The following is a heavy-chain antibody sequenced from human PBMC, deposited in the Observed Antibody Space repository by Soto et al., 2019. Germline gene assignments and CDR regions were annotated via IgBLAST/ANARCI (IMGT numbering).Heavy chain of an antibody. CDR1: GFTFSDYY. Sequence: GGSLRLSCAASGFTFSDYYMSWIRQAPGKGLEWVSYISSSGSTIYYADSVKGRFTISRDNAKNSLYLQMNSLRAEDTAVYYCARAAPDIVVVPAAMAAWDFWSGYYNFHYYYYMDVWGKGTTVTVSS. V-gene: IGHV3-11*01. CDR3: ARAAPDIVVVPAAMAAWDFWSGYYNFHYYYYMDV. J-gene: IGHJ6*03. D-gene: IGHD2-2*01. CDR2: ISSSGSTI.